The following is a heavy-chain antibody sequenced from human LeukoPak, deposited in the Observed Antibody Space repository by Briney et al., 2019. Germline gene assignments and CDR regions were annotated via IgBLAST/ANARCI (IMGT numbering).Heavy chain of an antibody. Sequence: ASVKVSCKASGYTFTSYGISWVRQAPGQGLEWMGWISAYNGNTNYAQKLQGRVTMITDTSTSTAYMELRSLRSDDTAVYYCARDLQTDGSGSYYRNDAFDIWGQGTMVTVSS. V-gene: IGHV1-18*01. CDR1: GYTFTSYG. J-gene: IGHJ3*02. D-gene: IGHD3-10*01. CDR2: ISAYNGNT. CDR3: ARDLQTDGSGSYYRNDAFDI.